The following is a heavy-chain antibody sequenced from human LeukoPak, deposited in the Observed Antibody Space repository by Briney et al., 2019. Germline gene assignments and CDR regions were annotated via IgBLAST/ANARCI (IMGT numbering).Heavy chain of an antibody. Sequence: SVKVSCKASGGTFSSYAIIWVRQAPGQGLEWMGRIIPILGIANYAQKFQGRVTIAADKSTSTAYMELSSLRSEDTAVYYCAREAPRGYSGYDLFDYYYYGMDVWGQGTTVTVSS. CDR2: IIPILGIA. D-gene: IGHD5-12*01. J-gene: IGHJ6*02. V-gene: IGHV1-69*04. CDR1: GGTFSSYA. CDR3: AREAPRGYSGYDLFDYYYYGMDV.